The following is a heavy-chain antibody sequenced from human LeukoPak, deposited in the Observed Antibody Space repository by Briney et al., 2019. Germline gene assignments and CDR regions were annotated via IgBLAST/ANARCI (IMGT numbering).Heavy chain of an antibody. D-gene: IGHD3-22*01. CDR2: ISAYNGNT. CDR1: GYTFTSYG. Sequence: GASVKVSCKASGYTFTSYGISWVRQAPGQGLEWMGWISAYNGNTNYAQKLQGRVTMTTDTSTSTAYMALRSLRSDDTAVYYCARIPYYDSSGYLFPDYWGQGTLVTVSS. V-gene: IGHV1-18*01. CDR3: ARIPYYDSSGYLFPDY. J-gene: IGHJ4*02.